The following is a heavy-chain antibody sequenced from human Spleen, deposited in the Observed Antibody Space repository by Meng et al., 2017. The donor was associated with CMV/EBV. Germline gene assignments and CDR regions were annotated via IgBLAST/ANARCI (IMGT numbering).Heavy chain of an antibody. Sequence: ESLKISCTVSGGSVSSGSYYWSWLRQPPGKGLEWIGYISYIGSTNYNPSLKSRVTISVDTSKNQFSLKLSSVTAADTAVYYCARDILEHNAFDMWGQGTMVTVSS. D-gene: IGHD1/OR15-1a*01. V-gene: IGHV4-61*01. CDR1: GGSVSSGSYY. CDR2: ISYIGST. CDR3: ARDILEHNAFDM. J-gene: IGHJ3*02.